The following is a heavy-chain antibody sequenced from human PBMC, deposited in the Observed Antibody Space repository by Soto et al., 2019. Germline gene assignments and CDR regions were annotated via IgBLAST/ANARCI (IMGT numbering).Heavy chain of an antibody. V-gene: IGHV3-30*18. J-gene: IGHJ3*02. CDR1: GFTFSSDG. CDR2: ISYDGSNK. CDR3: AKDNGSGCDWLRVGDASDI. Sequence: QVQLVESGGGVVQPGRSLRLSCAASGFTFSSDGMHWVRQAPGKGLEWVAVISYDGSNKYYADSVKGRLTISRDNSKNTLYLQMNSLRGEDTAVYYCAKDNGSGCDWLRVGDASDIWGQGTMVTVSS. D-gene: IGHD5-12*01.